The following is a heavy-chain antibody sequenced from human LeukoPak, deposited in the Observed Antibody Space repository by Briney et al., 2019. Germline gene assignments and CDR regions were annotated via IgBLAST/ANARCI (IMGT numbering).Heavy chain of an antibody. D-gene: IGHD4-17*01. J-gene: IGHJ4*02. CDR1: GGSISSRNW. CDR2: IYHSGST. Sequence: SETLSLTCAVSGGSISSRNWWSWVRQPPGKGLEWSGEIYHSGSTNYNPSLKTPVALSVDKSKNQFSLKLSSVTAADTAVYYCARASHDYGDYSHFDYWGQGTLVTVSS. CDR3: ARASHDYGDYSHFDY. V-gene: IGHV4-4*02.